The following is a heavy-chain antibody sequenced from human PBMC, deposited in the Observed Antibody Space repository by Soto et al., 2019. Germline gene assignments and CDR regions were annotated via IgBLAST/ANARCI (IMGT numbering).Heavy chain of an antibody. CDR3: ATDPGYSSGEGWFDP. CDR2: ISGSGGST. D-gene: IGHD6-19*01. J-gene: IGHJ5*02. Sequence: EVQLLESGGGLVQPGGSLRLSCAASGFTFSSYAMSWVRQAPGKGLEWVSAISGSGGSTYYADSVKGRFTISRDNSKNTLYLQMNSLRAEDTAVYYCATDPGYSSGEGWFDPWGQGTLVTVSS. V-gene: IGHV3-23*01. CDR1: GFTFSSYA.